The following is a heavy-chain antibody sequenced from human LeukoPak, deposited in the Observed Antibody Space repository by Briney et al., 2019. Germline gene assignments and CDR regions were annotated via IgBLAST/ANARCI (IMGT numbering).Heavy chain of an antibody. J-gene: IGHJ6*03. CDR2: INSDGSST. CDR1: GFTFSSYW. CDR3: ARVRIQLWFPSDQCGGDCYIPSYYYYMDV. V-gene: IGHV3-74*01. Sequence: GGSLRLSCAASGFTFSSYWMHWVRQAPGKGLVWVSRINSDGSSTSYADSVKGRFTISRDNAKNTLYLQVNSLRAEDTAVYYCARVRIQLWFPSDQCGGDCYIPSYYYYMDVWGKGTTVTVSS. D-gene: IGHD2-21*02.